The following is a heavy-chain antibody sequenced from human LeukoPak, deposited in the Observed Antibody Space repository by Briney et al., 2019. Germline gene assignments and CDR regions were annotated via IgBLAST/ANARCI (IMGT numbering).Heavy chain of an antibody. CDR2: LYHSGST. J-gene: IGHJ4*02. Sequence: SETLSLTCAVSGGSISSYYWSWIRQPPGKGLEWIGYLYHSGSTNYNPSLKSRVTISVDTSKNQLSLKLSSVTAADTAVYYCARRTSRVPYYFDFWGQGTLVTVSS. D-gene: IGHD3-10*01. CDR3: ARRTSRVPYYFDF. V-gene: IGHV4-59*01. CDR1: GGSISSYY.